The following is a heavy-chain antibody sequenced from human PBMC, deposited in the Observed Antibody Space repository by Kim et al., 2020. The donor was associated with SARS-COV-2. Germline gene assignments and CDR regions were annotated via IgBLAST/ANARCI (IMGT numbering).Heavy chain of an antibody. D-gene: IGHD6-13*01. CDR3: ARTRGSSSSLDY. V-gene: IGHV4-59*01. Sequence: NYTPHLKSRVTSSVDTSKNQCSLKLSAVTAADTAVYYCARTRGSSSSLDYWGQGSLVTVSS. J-gene: IGHJ4*02.